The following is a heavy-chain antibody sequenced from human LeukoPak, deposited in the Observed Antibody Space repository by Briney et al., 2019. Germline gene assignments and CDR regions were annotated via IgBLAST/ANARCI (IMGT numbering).Heavy chain of an antibody. CDR3: AKSRGIGSGPSYFQH. D-gene: IGHD1-26*01. V-gene: IGHV3-23*01. CDR2: ISGSGGST. J-gene: IGHJ1*01. Sequence: GGSLRLSCAASGFTFSSYEMNWVRQAPGKGLEWVSAISGSGGSTYYADSVKGRFTISRDNSKNTLYLQMNSLRAEDTAVYYCAKSRGIGSGPSYFQHWGQGTLVTVSS. CDR1: GFTFSSYE.